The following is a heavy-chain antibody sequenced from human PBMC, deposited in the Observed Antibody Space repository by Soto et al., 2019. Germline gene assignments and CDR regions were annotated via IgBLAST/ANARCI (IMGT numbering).Heavy chain of an antibody. J-gene: IGHJ3*02. CDR3: ASYYGGSPTPDDAFDI. V-gene: IGHV5-51*01. D-gene: IGHD2-15*01. Sequence: GESLKISCKGSGYSFTSYWIGWVRQMPGKCLEWMGIIYPGDSDTRYSPSFQGQVTISADKSISTAYLQWSSLKASDTAMYYCASYYGGSPTPDDAFDIWGQGTMVTVSS. CDR1: GYSFTSYW. CDR2: IYPGDSDT.